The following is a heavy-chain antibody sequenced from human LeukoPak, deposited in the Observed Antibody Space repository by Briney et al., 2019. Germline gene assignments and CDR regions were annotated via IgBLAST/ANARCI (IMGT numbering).Heavy chain of an antibody. CDR1: GGSISSYY. CDR2: IYYSGST. D-gene: IGHD3-22*01. J-gene: IGHJ3*02. Sequence: SETLSLTCTVSGGSISSYYWSWIRQPPGKGLEWIGYIYYSGSTNYNPSLKSRVTISVDTSKNQFSLKLSSVTAADTAVYYCAGTYYYDSSPRGAFDIWGQGTMVTVSS. CDR3: AGTYYYDSSPRGAFDI. V-gene: IGHV4-59*01.